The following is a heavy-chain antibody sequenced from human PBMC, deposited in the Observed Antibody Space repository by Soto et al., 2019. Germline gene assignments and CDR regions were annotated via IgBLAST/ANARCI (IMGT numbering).Heavy chain of an antibody. J-gene: IGHJ5*02. CDR2: INAGNGNT. CDR3: ARDHSEGYDILTGYRGFDP. CDR1: GYTFTSYA. Sequence: ASVKVSCKASGYTFTSYAMHWVRQAPGQRLEWMGWINAGNGNTKYSQKFQGRVTITRDTSASTAYMELSSLRSEDTAVYYCARDHSEGYDILTGYRGFDPWGQGTLVTVTS. D-gene: IGHD3-9*01. V-gene: IGHV1-3*01.